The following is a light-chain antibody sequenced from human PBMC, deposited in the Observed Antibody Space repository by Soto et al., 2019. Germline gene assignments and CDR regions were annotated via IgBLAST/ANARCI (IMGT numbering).Light chain of an antibody. J-gene: IGKJ4*01. V-gene: IGKV3-15*01. CDR3: QQYNNWPPLT. CDR1: QSVSSN. Sequence: EIVMTQSPATLSVSPGERATLSCRASQSVSSNLAWYQQKPGQAPRLLIYGASTRATGIPARFSGSGSGTEFTLTISSPQPEDFAVYYCQQYNNWPPLTFGGGTKVEIK. CDR2: GAS.